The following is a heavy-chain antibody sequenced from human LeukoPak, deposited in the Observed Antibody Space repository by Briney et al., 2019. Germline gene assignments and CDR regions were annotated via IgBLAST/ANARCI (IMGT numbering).Heavy chain of an antibody. J-gene: IGHJ4*02. CDR1: GFTFSSHG. CDR3: AKDYYYDSSGYPVYFDY. D-gene: IGHD3-22*01. Sequence: GGSLRLSCAASGFTFSSHGMHWVRQAPGKGLEWVAVISYDGSNKYYADSVKGRFTISRDNAKNSLYLQMNSLRAEDTALYYCAKDYYYDSSGYPVYFDYWGQGTLVTVSS. V-gene: IGHV3-30*18. CDR2: ISYDGSNK.